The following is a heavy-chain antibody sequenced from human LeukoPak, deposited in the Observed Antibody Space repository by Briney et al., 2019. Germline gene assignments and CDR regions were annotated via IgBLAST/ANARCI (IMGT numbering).Heavy chain of an antibody. CDR2: ISSSGSTI. Sequence: GGSLRLSCAASGFTFSSYEMNWVRQAPGKGPEWVSYISSSGSTIYYADSVKGRFTISRDNAKNSLYLQMNSLRAEDTAVYYCARAPSALRYFDWSGYMDVWGKGTTVTISS. CDR3: ARAPSALRYFDWSGYMDV. D-gene: IGHD3-9*01. V-gene: IGHV3-48*03. J-gene: IGHJ6*03. CDR1: GFTFSSYE.